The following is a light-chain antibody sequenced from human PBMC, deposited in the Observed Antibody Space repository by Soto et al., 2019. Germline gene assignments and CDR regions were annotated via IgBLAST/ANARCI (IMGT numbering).Light chain of an antibody. CDR1: QSVSSSY. J-gene: IGKJ4*01. CDR3: QQYGSSPLT. Sequence: EIVLTQSPGTLSLSPGERATLSYRASQSVSSSYLGWYQQKPGQAPRLLISGASSRATGIPDRFSGSGSGTDFTLTISRLEPEDFAAYYCQQYGSSPLTFGGGTKVEIK. V-gene: IGKV3-20*01. CDR2: GAS.